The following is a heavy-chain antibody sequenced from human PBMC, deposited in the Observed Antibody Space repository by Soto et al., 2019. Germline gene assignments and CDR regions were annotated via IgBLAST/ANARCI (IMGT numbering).Heavy chain of an antibody. Sequence: PGGSLRLSCAASGFTFSSYSMNWVRQAPGKGLEWVSSISSSSSYIYYADSVKGRFTISRDNAKNSLYLQMNSLRAEDTAVYYCARNKVTYYYDRRQLGMDVWGQGTTVTVSS. J-gene: IGHJ6*02. CDR3: ARNKVTYYYDRRQLGMDV. CDR1: GFTFSSYS. CDR2: ISSSSSYI. V-gene: IGHV3-21*01. D-gene: IGHD3-22*01.